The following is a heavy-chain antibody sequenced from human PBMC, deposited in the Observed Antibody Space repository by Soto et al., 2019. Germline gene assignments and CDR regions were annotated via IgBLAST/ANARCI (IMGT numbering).Heavy chain of an antibody. D-gene: IGHD5-12*01. V-gene: IGHV3-48*01. CDR1: GFTFSSYS. J-gene: IGHJ4*02. CDR3: AKAMVATLYFDY. CDR2: ISNSSSTI. Sequence: GGSLRLSCAASGFTFSSYSMNWVRQAPGKGLEWVSYISNSSSTIYYADSVKGRFTISRDNAKNSLYLQMNSLRAEDTAVYYCAKAMVATLYFDYWGQGTLVTVSS.